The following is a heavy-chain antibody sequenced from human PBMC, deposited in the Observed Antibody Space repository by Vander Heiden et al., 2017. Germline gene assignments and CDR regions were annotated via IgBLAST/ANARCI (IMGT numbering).Heavy chain of an antibody. V-gene: IGHV4-39*01. J-gene: IGHJ5*02. CDR1: CASITNDGSN. CDR2: IYYSGIT. D-gene: IGHD6-13*01. Sequence: HLPLHESAPRLLKASATLSLTCPVSCASITNDGSNWGWVRQSPGKGLEYIGTIYYSGITNYSPSLRSRGAMSVDTSKSQFSLKVTSVTAADTAVYFCARHRTAAEIDLWGQGTLVTVSS. CDR3: ARHRTAAEIDL.